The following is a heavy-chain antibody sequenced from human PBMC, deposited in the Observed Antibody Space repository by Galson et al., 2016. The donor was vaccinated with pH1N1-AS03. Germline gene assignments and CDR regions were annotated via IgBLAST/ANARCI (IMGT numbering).Heavy chain of an antibody. Sequence: LSLTCTVSGASFNSGIYYWSWIRQPPGKGLEWLGYIYYTGSTTYNPSLESQVTISLDTSKTQFSLRLSSVTAADTAVYYCARVGVPAAIGGYYFDHWGQGTLVAVSS. D-gene: IGHD2-2*02. V-gene: IGHV4-61*01. CDR1: GASFNSGIYY. CDR3: ARVGVPAAIGGYYFDH. J-gene: IGHJ4*02. CDR2: IYYTGST.